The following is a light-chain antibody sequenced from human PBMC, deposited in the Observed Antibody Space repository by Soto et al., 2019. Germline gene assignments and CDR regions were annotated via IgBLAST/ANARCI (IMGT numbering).Light chain of an antibody. J-gene: IGKJ4*01. Sequence: DIQMTQSPSSLSASVGDSLTLTCQASQDISDSLIWYQVKPGNAPQLLMFDASKLETGVPSRFSGSGSGKDFTFTISSLQPEDFATDYCQQYATLPLTFGRGTKVEIK. CDR3: QQYATLPLT. CDR1: QDISDS. V-gene: IGKV1-33*01. CDR2: DAS.